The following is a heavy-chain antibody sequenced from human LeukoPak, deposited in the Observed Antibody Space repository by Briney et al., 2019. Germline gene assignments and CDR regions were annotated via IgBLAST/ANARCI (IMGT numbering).Heavy chain of an antibody. V-gene: IGHV3-21*01. CDR2: ISSSSSYI. CDR3: SRFLYHSSGYHFFDS. J-gene: IGHJ4*02. CDR1: GFTFSRYE. D-gene: IGHD3-22*01. Sequence: GGSLRLSCAASGFTFSRYEMSWVRQAPGKGLEWVSSISSSSSYIYYADSVKGRFTISRDNAQNSLYLHMSSLGAEDTALYFCSRFLYHSSGYHFFDSWGQGTLVTVSS.